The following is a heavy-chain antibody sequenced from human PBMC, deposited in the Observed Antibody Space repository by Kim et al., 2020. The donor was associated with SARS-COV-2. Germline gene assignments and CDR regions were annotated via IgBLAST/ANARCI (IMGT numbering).Heavy chain of an antibody. CDR2: ITSDGSNR. CDR3: AKDRQQWRGFFDC. CDR1: GFTFSTYC. D-gene: IGHD6-19*01. Sequence: GGSLRLSCAASGFTFSTYCMHWVRQAPGQGLEWVAVITSDGSNRYYTDSLKGRFTVSRDNSTNTLLLQVISARTEDTAVYYCAKDRQQWRGFFDCWGQGIPGTVSS. J-gene: IGHJ4*02. V-gene: IGHV3-30*18.